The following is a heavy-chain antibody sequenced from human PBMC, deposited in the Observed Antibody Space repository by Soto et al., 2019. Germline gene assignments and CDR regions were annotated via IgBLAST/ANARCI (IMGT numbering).Heavy chain of an antibody. Sequence: PGGSLRLSCAASGFTFSSYAMSWVRQATGKGLEWVSAISGSGGSTYYADSVKGRFTISRDNSKNTLYLQMNSLRAEDTAVYYCAKDNYDYIWGSYPSFDYWGQGTLVTVSS. D-gene: IGHD3-16*02. J-gene: IGHJ4*02. CDR2: ISGSGGST. V-gene: IGHV3-23*01. CDR1: GFTFSSYA. CDR3: AKDNYDYIWGSYPSFDY.